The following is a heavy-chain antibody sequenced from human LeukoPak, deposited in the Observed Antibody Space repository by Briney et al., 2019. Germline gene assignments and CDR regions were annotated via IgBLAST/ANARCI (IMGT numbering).Heavy chain of an antibody. CDR2: ISSSGTTI. Sequence: PGGSLRLSCAASGFTFSSYWMSWVRQAPGKGLEWVSYISSSGTTIYYADSVKGRFTVSRDNAKNSLYLQMNSLRAEDTAVYYCARVSLLALWYWGQGTVVTVSS. V-gene: IGHV3-48*04. J-gene: IGHJ4*02. D-gene: IGHD2-15*01. CDR3: ARVSLLALWY. CDR1: GFTFSSYW.